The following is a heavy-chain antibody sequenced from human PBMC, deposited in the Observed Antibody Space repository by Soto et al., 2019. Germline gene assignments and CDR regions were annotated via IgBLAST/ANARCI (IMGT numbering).Heavy chain of an antibody. V-gene: IGHV1-2*04. D-gene: IGHD2-15*01. CDR3: ARDRRLGYCSGGSCSTFYYYHYVMAF. Sequence: ASVKVSCKASGYTFTGYYMHWVRQAPGQGLEWMGWINPNSGGTNYAQKFQGWVTMTRDTSISTAYMELSRLRSDDTAVYYCARDRRLGYCSGGSCSTFYYYHYVMAFWGQGTTVTVSS. CDR2: INPNSGGT. J-gene: IGHJ6*02. CDR1: GYTFTGYY.